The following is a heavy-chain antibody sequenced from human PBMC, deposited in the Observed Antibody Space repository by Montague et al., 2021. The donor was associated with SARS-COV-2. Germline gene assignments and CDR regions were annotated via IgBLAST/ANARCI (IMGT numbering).Heavy chain of an antibody. CDR3: APGILEWSEGEGGDY. V-gene: IGHV4-34*01. CDR2: INHSGGT. CDR1: DGSFSGYY. J-gene: IGHJ4*02. Sequence: SETLSLTCAVYDGSFSGYYWSWIRQPPGKGLEWIGEINHSGGTNYNPSLKSRVTISVDTSKNQFSLKLTSVTASDTAVYYCAPGILEWSEGEGGDYWGLGTLVTVSS. D-gene: IGHD3-3*01.